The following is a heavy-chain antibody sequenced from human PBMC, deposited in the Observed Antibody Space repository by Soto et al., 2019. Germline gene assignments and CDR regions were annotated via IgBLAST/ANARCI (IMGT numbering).Heavy chain of an antibody. J-gene: IGHJ3*02. D-gene: IGHD3-10*01. CDR3: AREGGTMVRGVIITDDAFDI. V-gene: IGHV3-21*01. Sequence: GGSLRLSCAASGFTFSSYSMNWVRQAPGKGLEWVSSISSSSSYIYYADSVKGRFTISRDNAKNSLYLQMNSLRAEDTAVYYCAREGGTMVRGVIITDDAFDIWGQGTMVTVSS. CDR2: ISSSSSYI. CDR1: GFTFSSYS.